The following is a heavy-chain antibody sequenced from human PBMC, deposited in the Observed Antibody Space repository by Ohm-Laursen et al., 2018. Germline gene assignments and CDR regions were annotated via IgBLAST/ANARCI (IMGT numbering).Heavy chain of an antibody. J-gene: IGHJ4*02. CDR1: GYSISSGFY. CDR3: ARQESSGWYPDY. CDR2: IYHSGTT. Sequence: SETLSLTCAVSGYSISSGFYWGWIRQSPGKGLEWIASIYHSGTTYYNPSLKSRVTISVDTSKNQFSLKLSSVTAADTAVYYCARQESSGWYPDYWGQGTLVTVSS. V-gene: IGHV4-38-2*01. D-gene: IGHD6-19*01.